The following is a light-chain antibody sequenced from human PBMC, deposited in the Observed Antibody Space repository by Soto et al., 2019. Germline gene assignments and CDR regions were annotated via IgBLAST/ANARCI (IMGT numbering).Light chain of an antibody. CDR3: QQYNSYSWA. CDR2: EAS. V-gene: IGKV1-5*03. CDR1: QNINSW. J-gene: IGKJ1*01. Sequence: DIQMTQSPSTLSASVGDRVTITCRASQNINSWLAWYQQKPGKAPNXLIYEASSLESGVPSRFGGSGSGTEFTLTISSLQPDDFATYYCQQYNSYSWAFGQGTKVDIK.